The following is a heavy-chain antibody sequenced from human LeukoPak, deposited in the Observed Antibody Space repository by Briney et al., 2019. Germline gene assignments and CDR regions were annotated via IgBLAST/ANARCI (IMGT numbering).Heavy chain of an antibody. V-gene: IGHV3-21*01. CDR2: ISSSSSYI. Sequence: KPGGSLRLSCAASGFTFSSYSMNWVRQAPGKGLEWVSSISSSSSYIYYADSVKGRFTISRANAKNSLYLQMNSLRAEDTAVYYCARDNGYNWLNCDYWGQGTLVTVSS. D-gene: IGHD5-24*01. CDR3: ARDNGYNWLNCDY. CDR1: GFTFSSYS. J-gene: IGHJ4*02.